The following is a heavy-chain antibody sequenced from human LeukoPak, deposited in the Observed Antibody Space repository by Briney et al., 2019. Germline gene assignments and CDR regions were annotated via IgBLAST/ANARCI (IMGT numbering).Heavy chain of an antibody. D-gene: IGHD3-10*01. CDR1: GIGFSSYA. J-gene: IGHJ4*02. Sequence: GGSLRLSCEVSGIGFSSYAMSWVRQAPGKGPEWVSVIRENGDSTAYADSVTGRFIISRDNSKKILYLQMSSLRAGDTAVYYCAKAGHYGSGSYYSDYWGRGTLVTVSP. CDR3: AKAGHYGSGSYYSDY. V-gene: IGHV3-23*01. CDR2: IRENGDST.